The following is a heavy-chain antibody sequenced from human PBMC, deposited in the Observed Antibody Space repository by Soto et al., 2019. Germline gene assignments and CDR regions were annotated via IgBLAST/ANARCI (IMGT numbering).Heavy chain of an antibody. V-gene: IGHV2-5*02. CDR3: AHIGVERVPLGGSPYCIDF. D-gene: IGHD3-10*01. CDR1: GFSLSTSGGG. J-gene: IGHJ6*02. CDR2: IYWDEDK. Sequence: SGPTLVNPTQTLTLTCTFSGFSLSTSGGGVGWIRQPPGKALEWLALIYWDEDKRYSPSLKSRLTITKDTSKNQVVLTMTHMDPVDTATYYCAHIGVERVPLGGSPYCIDFWGQAPTVTGS.